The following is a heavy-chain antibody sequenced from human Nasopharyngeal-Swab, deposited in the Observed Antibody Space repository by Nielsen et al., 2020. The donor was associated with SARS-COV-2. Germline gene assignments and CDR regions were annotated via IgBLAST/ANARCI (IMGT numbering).Heavy chain of an antibody. Sequence: GGSLRLSCAASGFNFSGSAMHWVRQASGKGLEWVGRIRSKANSYATAYAASVKGRFTISRDDSKNTAYLQMNSLKTEDTAVYYCTRLSLGGDYWGQGTLVTVSS. CDR3: TRLSLGGDY. V-gene: IGHV3-73*01. D-gene: IGHD3-16*01. J-gene: IGHJ4*02. CDR1: GFNFSGSA. CDR2: IRSKANSYAT.